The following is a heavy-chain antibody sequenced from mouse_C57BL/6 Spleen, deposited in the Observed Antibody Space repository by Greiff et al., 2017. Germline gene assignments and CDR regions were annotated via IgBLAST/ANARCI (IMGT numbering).Heavy chain of an antibody. CDR2: IDPETGGT. CDR3: TRREGLRKFAY. CDR1: GYTFTDYE. V-gene: IGHV1-15*01. Sequence: QVQLKESGAELVRPGASVTLSCKASGYTFTDYEMHWVKQTPVHGLEWIGAIDPETGGTAYNQKFKGKAILTADKSSSTAYMELRSLTSEDSAVYYCTRREGLRKFAYWGQGTLVTVSA. J-gene: IGHJ3*01. D-gene: IGHD2-4*01.